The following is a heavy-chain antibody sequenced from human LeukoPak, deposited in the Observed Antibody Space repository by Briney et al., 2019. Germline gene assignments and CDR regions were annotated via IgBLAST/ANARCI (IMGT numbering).Heavy chain of an antibody. CDR3: AKGRNYYDSSGYYSFDY. D-gene: IGHD3-22*01. J-gene: IGHJ4*02. V-gene: IGHV3-23*01. Sequence: GGSLRLSCAASGFTFSSYAMSWVRQAPGKGLEWVSAISGSGGSTYYADSVKGRFTTSRDNSKNTLYLQMNSLRAEDTAVYYCAKGRNYYDSSGYYSFDYWGQGTLVTVSS. CDR2: ISGSGGST. CDR1: GFTFSSYA.